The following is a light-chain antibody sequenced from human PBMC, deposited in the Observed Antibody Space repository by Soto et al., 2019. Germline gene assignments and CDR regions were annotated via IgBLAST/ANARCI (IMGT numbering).Light chain of an antibody. CDR1: QSISSW. CDR2: KAS. V-gene: IGKV1-5*03. J-gene: IGKJ1*01. Sequence: DIQMTQSPSTLSASVGDRVTITCRASQSISSWLAWYQQKPGKAPKLLIYKASSLESGVPSRFSGSGSGTEFTLTISSLQPDDFATYYCQLFGTFGQGTKVEIK. CDR3: QLFGT.